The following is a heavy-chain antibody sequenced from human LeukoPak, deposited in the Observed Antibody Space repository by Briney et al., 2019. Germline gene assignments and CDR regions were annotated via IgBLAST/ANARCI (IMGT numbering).Heavy chain of an antibody. CDR3: ATRRVETANYYYGMDV. D-gene: IGHD2-21*02. V-gene: IGHV4-31*03. CDR1: GGSISSGGYY. Sequence: SETLSLTCTVSGGSISSGGYYWSWIRQHPGKGLEWIGYIYYSGSTYYNPSLKSRVTISVDTSKNQFSLKLSSVTAADTAVYYCATRRVETANYYYGMDVWGQGTTVTVSS. J-gene: IGHJ6*02. CDR2: IYYSGST.